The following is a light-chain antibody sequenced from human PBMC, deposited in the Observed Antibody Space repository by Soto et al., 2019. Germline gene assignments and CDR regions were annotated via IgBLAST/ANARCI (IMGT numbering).Light chain of an antibody. J-gene: IGKJ1*01. V-gene: IGKV3-15*01. Sequence: EMVMTQSPATLSVSPGERATLSCRASQSASTTVAWYQQKSGQPPRLLIYSASTRAIGVPARFSGSGSGTDFTLTITSLQSEDFGVYYCQQYKDWPTPFGQGTKVEIK. CDR3: QQYKDWPTP. CDR1: QSASTT. CDR2: SAS.